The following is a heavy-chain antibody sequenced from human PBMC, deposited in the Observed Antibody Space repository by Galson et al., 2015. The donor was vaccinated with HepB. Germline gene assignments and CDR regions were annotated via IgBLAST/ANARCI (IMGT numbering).Heavy chain of an antibody. CDR3: AKDRGGYSYGYDYYYGMDV. CDR1: GFTFSSYG. D-gene: IGHD5-18*01. CDR2: ISYDGSNK. V-gene: IGHV3-30*18. Sequence: SLRLSCAASGFTFSSYGMHWVRQAPGKGLEWVAVISYDGSNKYYADSVKGRFTISRDSSKNTLYQQMNSLRVEDTAVYYCAKDRGGYSYGYDYYYGMDVWGQGTTVTVSS. J-gene: IGHJ6*02.